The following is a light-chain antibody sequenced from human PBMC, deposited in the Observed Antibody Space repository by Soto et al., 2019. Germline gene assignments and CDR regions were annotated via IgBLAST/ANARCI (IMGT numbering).Light chain of an antibody. Sequence: EIMVTGWLGSWVVLLGGRAISICMASGCLLYSSNNKNYLAGYQQKPGEPPKLPLYWASTRESGVPDRFSGSGSGTDFTLTISSLQAEDVAVYYCQQYYSPPRTFGQGTKVDIK. CDR1: GCLLYSSNNKNY. CDR3: QQYYSPPRT. J-gene: IGKJ1*01. CDR2: WAS. V-gene: IGKV4-1*01.